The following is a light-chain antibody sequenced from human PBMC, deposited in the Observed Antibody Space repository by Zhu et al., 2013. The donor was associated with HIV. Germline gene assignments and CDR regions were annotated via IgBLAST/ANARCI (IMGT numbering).Light chain of an antibody. V-gene: IGKV3-20*01. J-gene: IGKJ4*01. Sequence: DIVLTQSPGTLPLSPGERATLSCRASQSVSRSFLAWYQQKPGQAPRLLIYEASIRATGIPDRFSGSGSGTDFTLTITRLEPEDFTVYYCQQYGSSPLTFGGGTKVEIK. CDR2: EAS. CDR1: QSVSRSF. CDR3: QQYGSSPLT.